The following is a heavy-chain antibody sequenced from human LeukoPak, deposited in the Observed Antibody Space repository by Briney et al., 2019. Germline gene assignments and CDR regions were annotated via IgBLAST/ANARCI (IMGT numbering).Heavy chain of an antibody. CDR1: GFTFSSYA. V-gene: IGHV3-23*01. D-gene: IGHD3-22*01. CDR3: AKAGPIYYDSSGYHRYNWFDP. Sequence: GGSLRLSCAASGFTFSSYAMSWVRQAPGKGLEWVSAISGSGGSTYYADSVKGRFTISRDNSKNTLYLQMNSLRAEDTAVYYCAKAGPIYYDSSGYHRYNWFDPWGQGTLVTVSS. J-gene: IGHJ5*02. CDR2: ISGSGGST.